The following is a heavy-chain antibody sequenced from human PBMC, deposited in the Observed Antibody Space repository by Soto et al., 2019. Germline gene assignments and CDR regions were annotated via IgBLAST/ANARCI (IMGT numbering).Heavy chain of an antibody. V-gene: IGHV3-15*01. J-gene: IGHJ4*02. CDR2: IKSKTDGGTT. Sequence: EVQLVESGGGLVKPGGSLRLSCAASGFTFSNAWMSWVRQAPGKGLEWVGRIKSKTDGGTTDYAAPVKGRFTISRDDSKNTLYLKRNRLKTEDPAVYYLPTEGLRPIDFDYWGQEPLVPVPS. CDR1: GFTFSNAW. CDR3: PTEGLRPIDFDY.